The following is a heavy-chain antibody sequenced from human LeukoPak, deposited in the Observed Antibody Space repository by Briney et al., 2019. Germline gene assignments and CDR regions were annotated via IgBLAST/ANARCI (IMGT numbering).Heavy chain of an antibody. CDR2: INPNSGGT. CDR3: ARDLGYCSSTSCYGFGTDY. Sequence: ASVKVSCKASGYTFTGYYMHWVRQAPGQGLEWMGWINPNSGGTNYAQEFQGRVTMTRDTSISTAYMELSRLRSDDTAVYYCARDLGYCSSTSCYGFGTDYWGQGTLVTVSS. V-gene: IGHV1-2*02. CDR1: GYTFTGYY. J-gene: IGHJ4*02. D-gene: IGHD2-2*01.